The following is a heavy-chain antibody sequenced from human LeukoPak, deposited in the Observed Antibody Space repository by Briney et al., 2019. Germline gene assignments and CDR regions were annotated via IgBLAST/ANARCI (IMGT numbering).Heavy chain of an antibody. V-gene: IGHV3-21*01. D-gene: IGHD3-16*01. CDR2: ISSSSSYI. J-gene: IGHJ4*02. CDR1: GFTFSSYS. Sequence: PGGSLRLPCAASGFTFSSYSMNWVRQAPGKGLEWVSSISSSSSYIYYADSVKGRFTISRDNAKNSLYLQMNSLRAEDTAVYYCARDYSVITPVLDYWGQGTLVTVSS. CDR3: ARDYSVITPVLDY.